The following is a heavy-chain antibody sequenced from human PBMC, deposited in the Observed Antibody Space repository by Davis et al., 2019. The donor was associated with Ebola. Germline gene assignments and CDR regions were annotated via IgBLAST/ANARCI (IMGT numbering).Heavy chain of an antibody. V-gene: IGHV5-10-1*01. D-gene: IGHD4-17*01. J-gene: IGHJ6*03. Sequence: GESLKISCKGSGYSFTSYWIGWVRQMPGKGLEWMGRIVPSDSYTNYSPSFQGHVTISADKSISTAYLQWSSLKASDTAMYYWARRSTVTTTTYYYYYMDVWGKGTTVTVSS. CDR1: GYSFTSYW. CDR2: IVPSDSYT. CDR3: ARRSTVTTTTYYYYYMDV.